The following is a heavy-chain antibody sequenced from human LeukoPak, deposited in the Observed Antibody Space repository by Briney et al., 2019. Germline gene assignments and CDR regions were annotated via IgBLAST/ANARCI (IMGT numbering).Heavy chain of an antibody. CDR3: AKAMSTVMGGSDY. V-gene: IGHV3-23*01. CDR2: VTGSGSAT. Sequence: GGSLRLSCAASGFTFNSYAMSWVRQASGKGLEWVSTVTGSGSATYYADSVKGRFIISRDNSKNTLYLQMNSLRADDTALYYCAKAMSTVMGGSDYWGQGTLVTVSS. J-gene: IGHJ4*02. CDR1: GFTFNSYA. D-gene: IGHD4-17*01.